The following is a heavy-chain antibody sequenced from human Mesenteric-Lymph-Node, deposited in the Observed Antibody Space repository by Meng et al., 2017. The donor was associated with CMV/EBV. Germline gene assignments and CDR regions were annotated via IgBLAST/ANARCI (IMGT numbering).Heavy chain of an antibody. V-gene: IGHV3-48*04. CDR3: ARVISEGGEWLLYPMYYFDS. Sequence: GGSLRLSCSASGFTFSAFGFHWVRQAPGQGLEWISFIGPNNDIIYYAHSQKGRFTVSRDDAKKSVYLQLNSLRGGDTAVYFCARVISEGGEWLLYPMYYFDSWGQGTLVTVSS. CDR1: GFTFSAFG. CDR2: IGPNNDII. D-gene: IGHD3-3*01. J-gene: IGHJ4*02.